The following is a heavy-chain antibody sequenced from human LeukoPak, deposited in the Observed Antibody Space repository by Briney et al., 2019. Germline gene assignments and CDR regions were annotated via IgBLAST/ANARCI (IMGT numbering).Heavy chain of an antibody. CDR1: GGALSSSSYY. CDR2: IYYSGST. CDR3: ASLGYCSSTSCYNRWYYYYYYGMDV. Sequence: SETLSLTCTVSGGALSSSSYYWGWIRQPPGKGLEWIGSIYYSGSTYYNPSLKSRVTIYVDTSKNQFCLKLSSVTAADTAVYYCASLGYCSSTSCYNRWYYYYYYGMDVWGQGTTVTVSS. J-gene: IGHJ6*02. V-gene: IGHV4-39*01. D-gene: IGHD2-2*02.